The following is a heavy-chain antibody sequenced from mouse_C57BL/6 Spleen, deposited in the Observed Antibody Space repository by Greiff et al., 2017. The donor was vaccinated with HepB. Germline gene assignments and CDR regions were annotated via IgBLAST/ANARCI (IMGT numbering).Heavy chain of an antibody. CDR2: IYPGSGST. Sequence: QVQLQQPGAELVKPGASVKMSCKASGYTFTSYWITWVKQRPGQGLEWIGDIYPGSGSTNYNEKFKSKATLTVDTSSGTAYMQVSSLTSEDSAVYYCARRDYGSSFYYYAMDYWGQGTSVTVSS. J-gene: IGHJ4*01. CDR1: GYTFTSYW. D-gene: IGHD1-1*01. V-gene: IGHV1-55*01. CDR3: ARRDYGSSFYYYAMDY.